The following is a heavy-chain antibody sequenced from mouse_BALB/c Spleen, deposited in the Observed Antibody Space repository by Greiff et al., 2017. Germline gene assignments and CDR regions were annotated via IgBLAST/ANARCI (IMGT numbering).Heavy chain of an antibody. J-gene: IGHJ4*01. CDR1: GFSLTGYG. CDR3: ARYQYGNYGYYAMDY. CDR2: IWGDGST. V-gene: IGHV2-6-7*01. D-gene: IGHD2-1*01. Sequence: VKLMESGPGLVAPSQSLSITCTVSGFSLTGYGVNWVRQPPGKGLEWLGMIWGDGSTDYNSALKSRLSISKDNSKSQVFLKMNSLQTDDTARYYCARYQYGNYGYYAMDYWGQGTSVTVSS.